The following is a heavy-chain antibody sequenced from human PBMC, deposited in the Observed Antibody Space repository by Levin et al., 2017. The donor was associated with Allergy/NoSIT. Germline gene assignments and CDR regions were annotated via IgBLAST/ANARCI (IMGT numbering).Heavy chain of an antibody. CDR1: GFSLSTSGVG. CDR2: IYWNDDK. D-gene: IGHD3-3*01. Sequence: SGPTLVKPTQTLTLTCTFSGFSLSTSGVGVGWIRQPPGKALEWLALIYWNDDKRYSPSLKSRLTITKDTSKNQVVLTMTNMDPVDTATYYCARGSIFGVVRPFDYWGQGTLVTVSS. J-gene: IGHJ4*02. CDR3: ARGSIFGVVRPFDY. V-gene: IGHV2-5*01.